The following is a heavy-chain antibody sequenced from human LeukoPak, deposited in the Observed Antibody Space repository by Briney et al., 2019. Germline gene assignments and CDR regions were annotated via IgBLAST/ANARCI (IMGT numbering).Heavy chain of an antibody. Sequence: ASVKASCKTSGYPFVGYFIHWVRQAPGQGLQWMGRINSNSGGTEYEPSFQGRVTMTRDTSISTAYVEVSTLISDDTAVYYCARDLSSTPNWEFDYWGQGTQVTVSS. J-gene: IGHJ4*02. CDR1: GYPFVGYF. V-gene: IGHV1-2*06. D-gene: IGHD1-26*01. CDR2: INSNSGGT. CDR3: ARDLSSTPNWEFDY.